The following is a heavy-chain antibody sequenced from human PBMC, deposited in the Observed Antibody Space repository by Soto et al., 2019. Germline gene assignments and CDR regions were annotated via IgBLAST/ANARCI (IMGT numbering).Heavy chain of an antibody. J-gene: IGHJ6*02. CDR2: IYYSGST. V-gene: IGHV4-59*01. D-gene: IGHD6-13*01. CDR3: ARDRPLRGIADQPSANYYYYYGMDV. Sequence: SETLSLTCTVSGGSISSYYWSWIRQPPGKGLEWIGYIYYSGSTNYNPSLKSRVTISVDTSKNQFSLKLSSVTAADTAVYYCARDRPLRGIADQPSANYYYYYGMDVWGQGTTVTVS. CDR1: GGSISSYY.